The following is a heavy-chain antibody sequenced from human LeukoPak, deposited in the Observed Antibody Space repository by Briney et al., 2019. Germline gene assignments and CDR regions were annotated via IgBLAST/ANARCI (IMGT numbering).Heavy chain of an antibody. J-gene: IGHJ4*02. V-gene: IGHV4-59*01. D-gene: IGHD3-10*01. CDR1: GVSISSYY. CDR2: IYYSGST. CDR3: ARGLEEAMVRGVITPFDY. Sequence: KPSETLSLACTVSGVSISSYYWSWIRQPPGKGLEGIRYIYYSGSTNYNPSLKIRVTISVDTSKNQFSLKLSSVTAADTAVYYCARGLEEAMVRGVITPFDYWGQGTLDTVSS.